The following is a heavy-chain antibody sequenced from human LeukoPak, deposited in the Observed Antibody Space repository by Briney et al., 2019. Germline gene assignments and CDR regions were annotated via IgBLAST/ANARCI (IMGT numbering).Heavy chain of an antibody. CDR1: GFTFSSYG. V-gene: IGHV3-21*01. D-gene: IGHD6-13*01. CDR3: ARDSSTWFNWFDP. CDR2: ISSSSSYI. Sequence: GGSLRLSCAASGFTFSSYGMNWVRQAPGKGLQGVSFISSSSSYIYYADSVKGRFTISRDNAKNSLYLQMNSLRAEDTAVYYCARDSSTWFNWFDPWGQGTLVSVSS. J-gene: IGHJ5*02.